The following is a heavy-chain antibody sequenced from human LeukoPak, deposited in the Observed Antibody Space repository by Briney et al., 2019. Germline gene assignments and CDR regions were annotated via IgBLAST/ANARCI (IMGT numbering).Heavy chain of an antibody. Sequence: VASVKVSCKASGYTFTSYGISWVRQAPGQRLEWMGIINPSGGSTNYAQNFQGRVTMTRDTSTSTVYMELSSLRSEDTAVYYCAWRGSSGWYFFDYWGQGTLVTVSS. CDR1: GYTFTSYG. D-gene: IGHD6-19*01. CDR3: AWRGSSGWYFFDY. V-gene: IGHV1-46*01. CDR2: INPSGGST. J-gene: IGHJ4*02.